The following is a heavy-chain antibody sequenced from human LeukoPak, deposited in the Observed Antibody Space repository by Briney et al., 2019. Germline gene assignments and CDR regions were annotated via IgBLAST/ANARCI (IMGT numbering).Heavy chain of an antibody. V-gene: IGHV3-9*03. CDR1: GFTFDDYA. J-gene: IGHJ6*03. D-gene: IGHD1-26*01. Sequence: PGGSLRLSCAASGFTFDDYAMHWVRQAPGKGLEWVSGISWNSGSIGYADSVKGRFTISRDNAKNSLYLQMNSLRAEDMALYYCAKNGASKHRIVGSKYYYYYMDVWGKGTTVTISS. CDR3: AKNGASKHRIVGSKYYYYYMDV. CDR2: ISWNSGSI.